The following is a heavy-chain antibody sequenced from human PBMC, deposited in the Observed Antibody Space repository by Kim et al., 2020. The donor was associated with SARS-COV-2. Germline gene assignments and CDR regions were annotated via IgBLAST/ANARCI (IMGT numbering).Heavy chain of an antibody. D-gene: IGHD1-1*01. Sequence: SVKVSCKASGYTFSNYDINWVRQATGQGLEWMGWMNPNSGNTVYAQKFQGRVTMTRNTSTSTAYIDLSSLRSEDTAVYYCSRGPAWNGGPYYFDYWGRGTLVTVSS. CDR3: SRGPAWNGGPYYFDY. J-gene: IGHJ4*02. CDR2: MNPNSGNT. V-gene: IGHV1-8*01. CDR1: GYTFSNYD.